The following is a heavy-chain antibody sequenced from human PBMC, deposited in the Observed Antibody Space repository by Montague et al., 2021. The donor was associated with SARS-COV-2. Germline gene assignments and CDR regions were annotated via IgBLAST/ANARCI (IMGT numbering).Heavy chain of an antibody. CDR1: GGSFSGYC. CDR3: ARHRAKAGSFDI. CDR2: VHYTGTT. J-gene: IGHJ3*02. V-gene: IGHV4-34*01. Sequence: SETLSLTCAVYGGSFSGYCWSWIRQAPGKGLEWIGSVHYTGTTSYNASLKSRLTISVDTSENQFSLKVTSVTAADTAVYYCARHRAKAGSFDIWGQGTMVTVSS.